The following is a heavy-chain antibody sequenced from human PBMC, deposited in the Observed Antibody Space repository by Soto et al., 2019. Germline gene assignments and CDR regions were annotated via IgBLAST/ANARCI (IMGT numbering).Heavy chain of an antibody. CDR1: GDSVSKISAA. J-gene: IGHJ4*02. Sequence: SQTLSLTCAISGDSVSKISAALDWIRQSPSRGLEWLGRTFYRYKWYNEYGVSLTGLISINPDTTKNQFSRQLNAVTPEDSGVYYCGRTQSDFDYWGQGTQVTVSS. CDR3: GRTQSDFDY. V-gene: IGHV6-1*01. CDR2: TFYRYKWYN.